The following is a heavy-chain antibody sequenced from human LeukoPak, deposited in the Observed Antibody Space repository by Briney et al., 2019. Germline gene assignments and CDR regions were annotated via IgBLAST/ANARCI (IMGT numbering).Heavy chain of an antibody. V-gene: IGHV3-53*01. D-gene: IGHD5-12*01. CDR3: ARAQSRYSGYDSFPFDS. CDR2: IYDGGST. J-gene: IGHJ4*02. CDR1: GFIVSSNY. Sequence: GGSPRLSCAASGFIVSSNYMSWVRQAPGKGPDWVSIIYDGGSTYYADSVKGRFTISRDRSKNTLYLQMNSLRAEDTAVYYCARAQSRYSGYDSFPFDSWGQGTLVTVSS.